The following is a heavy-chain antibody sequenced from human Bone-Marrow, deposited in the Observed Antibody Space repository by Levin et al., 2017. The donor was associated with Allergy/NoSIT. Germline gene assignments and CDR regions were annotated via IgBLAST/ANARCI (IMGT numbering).Heavy chain of an antibody. V-gene: IGHV3-23*01. CDR2: ITAGGSVT. CDR3: AGWLDSGALPWVGIDH. J-gene: IGHJ4*02. Sequence: GGSLRLSCAASGFTFTNSPMTWVRQGPGTGLEWVSAITAGGSVTFYADSVKGRFTISRDNSKNTVYLQMNSLRAEDTALYYCAGWLDSGALPWVGIDHWGQGVRVIVSS. CDR1: GFTFTNSP. D-gene: IGHD5-24*01.